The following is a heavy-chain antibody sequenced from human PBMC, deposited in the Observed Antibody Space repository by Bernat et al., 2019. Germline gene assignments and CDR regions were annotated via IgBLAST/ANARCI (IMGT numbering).Heavy chain of an antibody. Sequence: QVQLVESGGGVVQPGRSLRLSCAASGFTFGSYAIHWVRQAPGKGLEWVAVISYDGSNKYYADSLKGRFTISRDNSKNTLYLQMNSLRAEDTAVYYCARAYYYDSGSYYSAFDYWGQGTLVTVSS. CDR3: ARAYYYDSGSYYSAFDY. J-gene: IGHJ4*02. CDR1: GFTFGSYA. D-gene: IGHD3-10*01. CDR2: ISYDGSNK. V-gene: IGHV3-30-3*01.